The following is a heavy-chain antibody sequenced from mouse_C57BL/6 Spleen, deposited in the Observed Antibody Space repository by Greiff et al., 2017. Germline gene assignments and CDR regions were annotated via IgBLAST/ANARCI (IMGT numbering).Heavy chain of an antibody. Sequence: QVQLQQSGAELVRPGTSVKVSCKASGYAFTNYLIEWVKQRPGQGLEWIGVINPGSGGTNYNEKFKGKATLTADKSSSTAYMQLSSLTSEDSAVYFCARDGSSWYFDVWGTGTTVTVSS. CDR3: ARDGSSWYFDV. V-gene: IGHV1-54*01. CDR1: GYAFTNYL. D-gene: IGHD1-3*01. CDR2: INPGSGGT. J-gene: IGHJ1*03.